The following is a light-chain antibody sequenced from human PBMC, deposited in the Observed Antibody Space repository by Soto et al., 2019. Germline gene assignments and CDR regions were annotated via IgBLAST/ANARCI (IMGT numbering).Light chain of an antibody. Sequence: EIVLTQSPGTLSLSPGERATLSCRASQSVISSYFAWYQQKPGQAPRLLIFGASSRATGIPDRFSGSGSGTDFTLTISRLEPEDFAVYYCQQYGSSPRTFGQGTKVEIK. CDR3: QQYGSSPRT. V-gene: IGKV3-20*01. CDR1: QSVISSY. CDR2: GAS. J-gene: IGKJ1*01.